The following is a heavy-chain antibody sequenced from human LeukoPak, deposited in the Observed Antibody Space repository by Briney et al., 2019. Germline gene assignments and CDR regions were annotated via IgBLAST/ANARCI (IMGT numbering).Heavy chain of an antibody. J-gene: IGHJ4*02. CDR1: GFTVSSNS. Sequence: GGSLRLSCTVSGFTVSSNSMNWVRQAPGKGLEWVAVISYDGSNKYYADSVKGRFTISRDNSKNTLYLQMNSLRAEDTAVYYCAKEIAAARFFDYWGQGTLVTVSS. D-gene: IGHD6-13*01. CDR3: AKEIAAARFFDY. CDR2: ISYDGSNK. V-gene: IGHV3-30*18.